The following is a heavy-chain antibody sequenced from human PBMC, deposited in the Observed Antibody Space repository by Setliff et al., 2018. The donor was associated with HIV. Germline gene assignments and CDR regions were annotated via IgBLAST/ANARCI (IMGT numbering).Heavy chain of an antibody. J-gene: IGHJ4*02. V-gene: IGHV3-7*03. Sequence: GESLKISCAASGFTFSTSWMTWVCQAPGQGLEWVANIKGDGSAEYYVDSAKGRFTISRDNAKNSLYLQMNSLRAEDTAIYYCASSRPPDDSSGFLDHWGQGTLVTVSS. D-gene: IGHD3-22*01. CDR2: IKGDGSAE. CDR3: ASSRPPDDSSGFLDH. CDR1: GFTFSTSW.